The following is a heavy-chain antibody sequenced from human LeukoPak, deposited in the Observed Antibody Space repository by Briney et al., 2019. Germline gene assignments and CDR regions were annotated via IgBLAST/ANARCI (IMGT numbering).Heavy chain of an antibody. CDR1: GFAFSTYA. CDR3: AREVYSYSWYPHRGGFDF. J-gene: IGHJ3*01. CDR2: ISGSGGSI. V-gene: IGHV3-23*01. D-gene: IGHD6-13*01. Sequence: GGSLRLSCAASGFAFSTYAMNWVRQAPGKGLEWVSVISGSGGSIYYADSVKGRFTISKDKAKNTMDLQMNSLRAEDTAVYYCAREVYSYSWYPHRGGFDFWGQGTMVTVSS.